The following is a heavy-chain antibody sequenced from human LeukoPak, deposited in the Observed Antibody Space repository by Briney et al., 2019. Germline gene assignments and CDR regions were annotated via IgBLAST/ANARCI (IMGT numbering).Heavy chain of an antibody. CDR2: ISSSSSTI. CDR3: ARSPYRRPAAISYYYYGMDV. CDR1: GFTFSSYS. Sequence: PGGSLRLSCAASGFTFSSYSMNWVRQAPGKGLEWVSYISSSSSTIYYADSVKGRFTISRDNAKNSLYLQMNSLRAEDTAVYYCARSPYRRPAAISYYYYGMDVWGQGTTVTVSS. V-gene: IGHV3-48*04. D-gene: IGHD2-2*01. J-gene: IGHJ6*02.